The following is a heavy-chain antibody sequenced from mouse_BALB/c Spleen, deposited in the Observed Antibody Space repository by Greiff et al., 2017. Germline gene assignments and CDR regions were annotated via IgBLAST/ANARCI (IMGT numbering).Heavy chain of an antibody. Sequence: QVQLQQSGAELARPGASVKLSCKASGYTFTSYWMQWVKQRPGQGLEWIGAIYPGDGDTRYTQKFKGKATLTADKSSSTAYMQLSSLASEDSAVYYCARERDGHSPYWGQGTLVTVSA. D-gene: IGHD2-3*01. CDR2: IYPGDGDT. J-gene: IGHJ3*01. CDR3: ARERDGHSPY. CDR1: GYTFTSYW. V-gene: IGHV1-87*01.